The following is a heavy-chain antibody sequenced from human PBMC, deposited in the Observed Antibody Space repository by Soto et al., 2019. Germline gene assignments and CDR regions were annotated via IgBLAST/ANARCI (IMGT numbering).Heavy chain of an antibody. CDR2: INHSGST. J-gene: IGHJ4*02. Sequence: QVQLQQWGAGLLKPSETLSLTCAVYGGSFSGYYWRRIRQPPGKGLEWIGEINHSGSTNYNPSLKSRVTISVDTSKNQFSLKLSSVTAADTAVYYCARGVASVVTSYFDYWGQGTLVTVSS. CDR3: ARGVASVVTSYFDY. CDR1: GGSFSGYY. V-gene: IGHV4-34*01. D-gene: IGHD2-21*02.